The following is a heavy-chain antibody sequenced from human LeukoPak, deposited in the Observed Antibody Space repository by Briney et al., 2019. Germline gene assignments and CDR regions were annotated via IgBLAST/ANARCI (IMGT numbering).Heavy chain of an antibody. D-gene: IGHD1-26*01. J-gene: IGHJ4*02. Sequence: GGSLRLSCAASGFTFSSHTMNWVRQAPGKGLQWVSSIRGGGAPVYADSVKGRFTISRDNSKNTLYLQMNSLRAEDTALYFCAKKAQYNGNYPLDYWGQGTLVTVSS. CDR1: GFTFSSHT. CDR2: IRGGGAP. CDR3: AKKAQYNGNYPLDY. V-gene: IGHV3-23*01.